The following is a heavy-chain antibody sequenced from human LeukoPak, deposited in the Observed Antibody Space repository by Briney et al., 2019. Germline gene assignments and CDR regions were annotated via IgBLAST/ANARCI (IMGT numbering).Heavy chain of an antibody. CDR1: GGSISSYY. D-gene: IGHD3-22*01. V-gene: IGHV4-4*07. CDR3: ARDPHPQPNMIVVPFI. Sequence: SETLSLTCTVSGGSISSYYWSWIRQPAGKGLEWIGRIYTSGSTNYNPSLKSRVTMSVDTSKNQFSLKLSSVTAADTAVYYCARDPHPQPNMIVVPFIWGQGTMVTVSS. J-gene: IGHJ3*02. CDR2: IYTSGST.